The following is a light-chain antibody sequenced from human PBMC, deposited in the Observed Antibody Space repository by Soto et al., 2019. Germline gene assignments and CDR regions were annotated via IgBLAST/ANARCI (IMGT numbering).Light chain of an antibody. CDR3: HQYNNWPTWT. Sequence: EIVMTQSPATLSVSPGERATLSCRASQSVSSYLAWYQQKPGQAPRLLVYGASTRATGVPARFSGSGSGTEFTLTISSLQSEDFAVYYCHQYNNWPTWTFGQGTKVEIK. CDR1: QSVSSY. V-gene: IGKV3-15*01. CDR2: GAS. J-gene: IGKJ1*01.